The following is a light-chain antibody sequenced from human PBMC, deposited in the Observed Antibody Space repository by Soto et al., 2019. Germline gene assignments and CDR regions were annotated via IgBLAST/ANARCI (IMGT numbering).Light chain of an antibody. V-gene: IGKV3-11*01. Sequence: MVTQSPATLSLSPGESATLSCRASQSIGQFLVWYQQKPGQAPRLLISDASKRATGIPARFSGIGSGTDFTLTINSLQPEDSAIYYCQQRSNWPVSFGGGTKVEIK. CDR1: QSIGQF. CDR3: QQRSNWPVS. CDR2: DAS. J-gene: IGKJ4*01.